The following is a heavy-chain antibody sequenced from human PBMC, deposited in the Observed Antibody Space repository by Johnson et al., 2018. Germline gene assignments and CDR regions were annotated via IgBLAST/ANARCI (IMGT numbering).Heavy chain of an antibody. CDR1: GFTFSGYG. CDR2: IWYDGSNK. Sequence: QVQLVQSGGAVVQPGRSLRLSCAASGFTFSGYGMHWVRPAPGKGLEWVSVIWYDGSNKYYADSVKGRIIISRSNSRNTLDLQMNSLRAEDTAVYYCARGRRGSRNYYGMDVWGQGTTVTVSS. J-gene: IGHJ6*02. D-gene: IGHD3-10*01. CDR3: ARGRRGSRNYYGMDV. V-gene: IGHV3-33*01.